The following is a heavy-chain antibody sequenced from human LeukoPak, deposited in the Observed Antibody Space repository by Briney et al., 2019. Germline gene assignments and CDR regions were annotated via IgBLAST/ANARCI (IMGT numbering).Heavy chain of an antibody. CDR2: ISAYNGNT. D-gene: IGHD5-18*01. J-gene: IGHJ6*03. Sequence: GASVKVSCKASGYTFTSYGISWVRQAPGQGLEWMGWISAYNGNTNYAQKLQGRVTMTTDTSTSTAYMELRSLRSDDTAVYYCARGRRGIQLWLRAYYYYYMDVWGKGTTVTVSS. V-gene: IGHV1-18*01. CDR3: ARGRRGIQLWLRAYYYYYMDV. CDR1: GYTFTSYG.